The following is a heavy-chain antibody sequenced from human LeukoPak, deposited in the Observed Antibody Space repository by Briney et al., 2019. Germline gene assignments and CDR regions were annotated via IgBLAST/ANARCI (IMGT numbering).Heavy chain of an antibody. CDR1: GYTFTSYG. J-gene: IGHJ4*02. CDR3: ARDRQCGY. V-gene: IGHV1-18*01. CDR2: ISPYNGNT. Sequence: VASVKVSCKASGYTFTSYGISWVRHAPGQGLEWMGWISPYNGNTNYAPKLQGRVTMTTDTATSTAYMELTSLTSDDTAVYYCARDRQCGYWGQGTLVTVSS. D-gene: IGHD2-21*01.